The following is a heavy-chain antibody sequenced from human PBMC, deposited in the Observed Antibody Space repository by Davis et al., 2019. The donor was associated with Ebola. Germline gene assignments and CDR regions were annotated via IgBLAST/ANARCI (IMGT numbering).Heavy chain of an antibody. D-gene: IGHD1-26*01. J-gene: IGHJ3*02. CDR1: GFTFSSYA. CDR3: AKGAGYSGSQDAFDI. V-gene: IGHV3-30-3*01. CDR2: ISYDGSNK. Sequence: GESLKISCAASGFTFSSYAMHWVRQAPGKGLEWVAVISYDGSNKYYADSVKGRFTISRDNSKNTLYLQMNSLRAEDTAVYYCAKGAGYSGSQDAFDIWGQGTMVTVSS.